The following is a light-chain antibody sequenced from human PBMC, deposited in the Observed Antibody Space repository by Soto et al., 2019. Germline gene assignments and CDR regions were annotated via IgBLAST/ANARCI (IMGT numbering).Light chain of an antibody. CDR1: SSDVGGYNY. J-gene: IGLJ2*01. CDR3: SSYAGSNPV. CDR2: EVS. Sequence: QLVLTQPPSASGSPGQSVTISCTGTSSDVGGYNYVSWYQQHPGKAPKLMIYEVSKRPSGVPDRFSGSKSGNTASLTVSGLQAEDEADYYCSSYAGSNPVFGGGTKLTVL. V-gene: IGLV2-8*01.